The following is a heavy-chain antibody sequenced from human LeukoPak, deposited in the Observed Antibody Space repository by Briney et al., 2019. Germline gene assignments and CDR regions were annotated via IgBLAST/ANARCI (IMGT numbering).Heavy chain of an antibody. Sequence: SETLSLTCTVSGGSISSGGYYWSWIRQPPGKGLEWIGYIYHSGSTYYNPSLKSRVTISVDRSKNQFSLKLSSVTAADTALYYCARFEYYDILTGYYKFIDYWGQGTLVTVSS. V-gene: IGHV4-30-2*01. J-gene: IGHJ4*02. D-gene: IGHD3-9*01. CDR1: GGSISSGGYY. CDR3: ARFEYYDILTGYYKFIDY. CDR2: IYHSGST.